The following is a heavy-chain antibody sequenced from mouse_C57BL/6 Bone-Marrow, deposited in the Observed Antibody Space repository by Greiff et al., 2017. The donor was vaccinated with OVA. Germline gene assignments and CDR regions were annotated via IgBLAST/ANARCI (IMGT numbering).Heavy chain of an antibody. Sequence: DVMLVESGGGLVQPGGSLKLSCAASGFTFSDYGMAWVRQAPRKGPEWVAFLSNLAYSIYYADTVTGRFTISSENAKNTLYLEMSSLRSEDTAMYYCARGSSYNYAMDYWGQGTSVTVSS. D-gene: IGHD1-1*01. CDR2: LSNLAYSI. J-gene: IGHJ4*01. CDR3: ARGSSYNYAMDY. V-gene: IGHV5-15*01. CDR1: GFTFSDYG.